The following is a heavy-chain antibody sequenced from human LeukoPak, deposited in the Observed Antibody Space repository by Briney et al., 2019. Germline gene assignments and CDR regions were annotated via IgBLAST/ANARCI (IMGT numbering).Heavy chain of an antibody. D-gene: IGHD6-19*01. V-gene: IGHV1-8*03. CDR1: GYTFTSYD. CDR3: ARGPYSSGWYYPNYYYYMDV. CDR2: MNPNSGNT. Sequence: ASVKVSCKASGYTFTSYDINWVRQATGQGPEWMGWMNPNSGNTGYAQKFQGRVTITRNTSISTAYMELSSLRSEDTAVYYCARGPYSSGWYYPNYYYYMDVWGKGTTVTVSS. J-gene: IGHJ6*03.